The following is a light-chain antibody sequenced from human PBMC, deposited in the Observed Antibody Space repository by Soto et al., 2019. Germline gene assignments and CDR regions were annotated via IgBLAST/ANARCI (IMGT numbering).Light chain of an antibody. CDR3: LQDYTYPLT. CDR1: QSITTW. Sequence: DIQMTQSPSTVSAYVGDSVTITCRASQSITTWLAWYQQRPGKAPKLLIYDVSSLQSGVPSRFSGSGSGTDFTLTISSLQPEDFATYYCLQDYTYPLTFGGGTRLEIK. V-gene: IGKV1-5*01. CDR2: DVS. J-gene: IGKJ5*01.